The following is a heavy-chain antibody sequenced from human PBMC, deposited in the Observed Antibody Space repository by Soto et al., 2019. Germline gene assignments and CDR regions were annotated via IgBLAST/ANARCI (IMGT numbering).Heavy chain of an antibody. Sequence: SETLSLTCTVSGGSISSGGYYWSWIRQHPGKGLEWIGYIYYSGSTYFNPSPKSRLTISVDTSKNQFSLQLSSVTAADTAVYYCXRAGHSSSSEGANWFDPWGQGTLVTVSS. D-gene: IGHD6-6*01. CDR2: IYYSGST. V-gene: IGHV4-31*03. CDR3: XRAGHSSSSEGANWFDP. CDR1: GGSISSGGYY. J-gene: IGHJ5*02.